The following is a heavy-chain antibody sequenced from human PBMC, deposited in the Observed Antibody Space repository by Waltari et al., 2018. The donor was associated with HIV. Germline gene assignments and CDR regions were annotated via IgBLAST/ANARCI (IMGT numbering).Heavy chain of an antibody. CDR3: TRDGLYYDFWSGYPGY. D-gene: IGHD3-3*01. CDR1: GFTFGDYV. Sequence: EVQLVESGGGLVQPGRSLRLSCTASGFTFGDYVMSWFRQAPGKGLEWVGFIRDQAYGGTTEYASSVKGRFNISRDDSKSIAYLQMNSLKTDDTAVYYCTRDGLYYDFWSGYPGYWGQGTLVTVSS. J-gene: IGHJ4*02. V-gene: IGHV3-49*03. CDR2: IRDQAYGGTT.